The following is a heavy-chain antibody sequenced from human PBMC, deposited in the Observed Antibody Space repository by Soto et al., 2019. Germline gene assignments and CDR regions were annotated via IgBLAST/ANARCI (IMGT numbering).Heavy chain of an antibody. CDR2: ISGSGGST. Sequence: GGSLRLSCAASGFTFNNYAMNWVRQAPGKGLEWVSTISGSGGSTYYADSVKGRFTISRDNSKNTLYLQMNSLRAEDTALYYCAKGVTPITVFGVLITPTWFDPWGQGTLVTVSS. CDR1: GFTFNNYA. J-gene: IGHJ5*02. CDR3: AKGVTPITVFGVLITPTWFDP. D-gene: IGHD3-3*01. V-gene: IGHV3-23*01.